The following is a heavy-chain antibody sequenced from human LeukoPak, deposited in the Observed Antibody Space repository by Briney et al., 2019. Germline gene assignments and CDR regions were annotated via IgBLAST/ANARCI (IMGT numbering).Heavy chain of an antibody. D-gene: IGHD3-10*01. CDR2: ISSSAATI. V-gene: IGHV3-11*01. CDR1: GFTFSDYY. CDR3: ARGPYYGSGSYARGAFDI. J-gene: IGHJ3*02. Sequence: GGSLRLSCAASGFTFSDYYMSWIRQAPGKGLEWISYISSSAATIYYADSVKGRFTISRDNAKNSVYLQMNSLRAEDTAVYYCARGPYYGSGSYARGAFDIWGQGTMVTVSS.